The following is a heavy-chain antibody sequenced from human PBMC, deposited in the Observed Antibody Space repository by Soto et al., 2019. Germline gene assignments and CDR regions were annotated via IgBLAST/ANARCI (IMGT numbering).Heavy chain of an antibody. CDR1: SVSNAW. V-gene: IGHV3-15*07. CDR3: TTTPYWYFDP. CDR2: IKSKTDGGTT. J-gene: IGHJ2*01. Sequence: SVSNAWMNWVRQAPGKGLEWVGRIKSKTDGGTTDYAAPVKGRFTISRDDSKNTLYLQMNSLKTEDTAVYYCTTTPYWYFDPWGRGTLVTVSS.